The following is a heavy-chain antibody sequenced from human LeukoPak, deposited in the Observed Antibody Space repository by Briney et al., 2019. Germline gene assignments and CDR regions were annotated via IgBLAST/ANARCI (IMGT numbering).Heavy chain of an antibody. V-gene: IGHV4-61*05. Sequence: PSETLSLTCTVSGGAISSSTYYWGWIRQPPGKGLEWIGYIYYSGSTNYNPSLKSRVTISVDTSKNQFSLKLSSVTAADTAVYYCARGQFGNWFDPWGQGTLVTVSS. CDR2: IYYSGST. J-gene: IGHJ5*02. CDR3: ARGQFGNWFDP. CDR1: GGAISSSTYY. D-gene: IGHD5-24*01.